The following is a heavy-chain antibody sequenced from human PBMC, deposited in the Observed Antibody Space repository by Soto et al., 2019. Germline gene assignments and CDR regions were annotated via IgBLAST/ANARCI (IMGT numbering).Heavy chain of an antibody. CDR3: AGLDLGYCSSTSCEGYYFDY. J-gene: IGHJ4*02. V-gene: IGHV4-59*04. D-gene: IGHD2-2*01. CDR1: GGSISSYY. Sequence: PSETLSLTCTVSGGSISSYYWSWIRQPPGKGLEWIGYIYYSGSTYYNPSLKSRVTISVDTSKNQFSLKLSSVTAADTAVYYCAGLDLGYCSSTSCEGYYFDYWGQGTLVTVSS. CDR2: IYYSGST.